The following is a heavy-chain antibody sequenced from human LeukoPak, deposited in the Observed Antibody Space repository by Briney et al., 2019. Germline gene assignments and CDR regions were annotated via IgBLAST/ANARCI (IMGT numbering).Heavy chain of an antibody. CDR3: ARDPGGIAAAGTFDY. CDR2: ISYDGSNK. Sequence: PGRSLRLSCAASGFTFSSYAMHWVRQAPGKGLEWVAVISYDGSNKYYADSVKGRFTISRDNSKNTLYLQMNSLRAEDTAVYYCARDPGGIAAAGTFDYWGQGTLVTVSS. J-gene: IGHJ4*02. D-gene: IGHD6-13*01. V-gene: IGHV3-30-3*01. CDR1: GFTFSSYA.